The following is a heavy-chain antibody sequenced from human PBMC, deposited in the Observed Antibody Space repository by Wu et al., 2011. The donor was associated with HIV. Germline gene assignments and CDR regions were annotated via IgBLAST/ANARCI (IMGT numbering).Heavy chain of an antibody. V-gene: IGHV1-69*14. J-gene: IGHJ6*03. Sequence: QVQLVQSGAEVKKPGSSVKVSCKASGATFSSYAISWVRQAPGQGLEWMGRIIPIFGTANYAQKFQGRVTITADKSTSTAYMELSSLRSEDTAVYYCARGQRGYSYGYPSYYYMDVWGKGTTVTVSS. D-gene: IGHD5-18*01. CDR3: ARGQRGYSYGYPSYYYMDV. CDR1: GATFSSYA. CDR2: IIPIFGTA.